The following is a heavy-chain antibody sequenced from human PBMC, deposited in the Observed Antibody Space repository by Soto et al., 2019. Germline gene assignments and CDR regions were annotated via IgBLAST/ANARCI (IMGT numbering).Heavy chain of an antibody. CDR1: GFTFSHAW. CDR3: AKDRVYYYDSSGLDY. D-gene: IGHD3-22*01. Sequence: VQLVESGGGLVKPGGSLRLSCAASGFTFSHAWMNWVRQAPGKGLEWVAVISYDGSNKYYADSVKGRFTISRDNSKNTLYLQMNSLRAEDTAVYYCAKDRVYYYDSSGLDYWGQGTLVTVSS. V-gene: IGHV3-30*18. J-gene: IGHJ4*02. CDR2: ISYDGSNK.